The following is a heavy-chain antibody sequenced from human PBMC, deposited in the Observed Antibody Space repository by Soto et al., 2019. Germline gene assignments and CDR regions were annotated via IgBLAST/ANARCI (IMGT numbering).Heavy chain of an antibody. V-gene: IGHV4-39*01. CDR2: IYYSGST. D-gene: IGHD3-10*01. J-gene: IGHJ4*02. Sequence: SETLSLTCTVSGGSISSSSYCWGWIRQPPGKGLEWIGSIYYSGSTYYNPSLKSRVTISVDTSKNQFSLKLSSVTAADTAVYYCAGSEHRGPFDYWGQGTLVTVSS. CDR3: AGSEHRGPFDY. CDR1: GGSISSSSYC.